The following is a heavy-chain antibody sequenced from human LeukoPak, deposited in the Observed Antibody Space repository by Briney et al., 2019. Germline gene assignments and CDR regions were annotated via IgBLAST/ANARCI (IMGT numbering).Heavy chain of an antibody. V-gene: IGHV1-69*06. D-gene: IGHD1-26*01. J-gene: IGHJ5*02. CDR2: IIPIFGTA. CDR3: ARSGREGAYNWFDP. CDR1: GGTFSSYA. Sequence: SVKVSCKASGGTFSSYAISWVRQAPGQGLEWMGGIIPIFGTANYAQKFQGRVTITADKSTSTAYMELSSLRSEDTAVYYCARSGREGAYNWFDPWGQGTLVTVSS.